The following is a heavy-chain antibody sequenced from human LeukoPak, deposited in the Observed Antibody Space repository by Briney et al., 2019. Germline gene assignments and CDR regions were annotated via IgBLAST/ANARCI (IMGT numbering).Heavy chain of an antibody. CDR2: LSASGAAT. CDR1: GFTFSTYA. CDR3: AKPVTDYDILTGYDY. Sequence: PGGSLRLSCSASGFTFSTYAMSWVRQAPGKGLEWVSALSASGAATKYADSVKGRFTISRDNSKNTVSLQMSGPRAEDTATYYCAKPVTDYDILTGYDYWGQGTLVTVSS. V-gene: IGHV3-23*01. D-gene: IGHD3-9*01. J-gene: IGHJ4*02.